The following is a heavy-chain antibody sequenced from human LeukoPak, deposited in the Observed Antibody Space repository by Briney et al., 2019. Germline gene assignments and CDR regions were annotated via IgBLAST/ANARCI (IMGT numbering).Heavy chain of an antibody. CDR3: ARSYDYVWGSQYYFDY. J-gene: IGHJ4*02. CDR2: INHSGST. D-gene: IGHD3-16*01. CDR1: GGSFSGYY. Sequence: SETLSLTCAVYGGSFSGYYWSWIRQPPGKGLEWIGEINHSGSTTQNPSLKSRVTISVDTSKNQFSLKLSSVTAADTAVYYCARSYDYVWGSQYYFDYWGQGTLVTVSS. V-gene: IGHV4-34*01.